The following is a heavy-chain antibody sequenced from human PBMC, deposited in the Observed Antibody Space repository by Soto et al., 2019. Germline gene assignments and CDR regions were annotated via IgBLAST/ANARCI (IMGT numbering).Heavy chain of an antibody. J-gene: IGHJ4*02. CDR3: ARDPKTSGGQHWAFNYFDS. Sequence: GGSLRLSCAASGFSFSISPMHWVRQAPGKGPEWVALIPYDGTNKFYADSVKGRFTISRDNSKSTLYLQVDSLRPEDAAVYYCARDPKTSGGQHWAFNYFDSWGQGTLVTGSS. V-gene: IGHV3-30-3*01. D-gene: IGHD7-27*01. CDR2: IPYDGTNK. CDR1: GFSFSISP.